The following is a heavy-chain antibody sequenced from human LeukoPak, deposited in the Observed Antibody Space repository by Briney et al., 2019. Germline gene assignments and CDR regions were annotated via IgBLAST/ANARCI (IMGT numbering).Heavy chain of an antibody. D-gene: IGHD6-19*01. V-gene: IGHV1-69*13. J-gene: IGHJ5*02. Sequence: ASVKVSCKASGGTFSSYAISWVRQAPGQGLEWMGGIIPIFGTANYAQKFQGRVTITADESTSTAYMELSSLRSEDTAVYYCARCRSGWYVGWFDPWGQGTLVTVSS. CDR3: ARCRSGWYVGWFDP. CDR1: GGTFSSYA. CDR2: IIPIFGTA.